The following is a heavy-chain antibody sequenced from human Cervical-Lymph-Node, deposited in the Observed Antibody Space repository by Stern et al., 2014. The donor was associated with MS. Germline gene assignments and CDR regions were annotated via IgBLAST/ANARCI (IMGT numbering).Heavy chain of an antibody. V-gene: IGHV3-33*01. CDR3: VRDRDTSAYYWGYDAVDI. D-gene: IGHD3-22*01. CDR1: GFIFTSPG. J-gene: IGHJ3*02. CDR2: VWSDATNK. Sequence: VHLVESGGGVVQPGRSLRLSCAASGFIFTSPGITWVRQAHGKWLEWVAVVWSDATNKYYADSLKGRFTISRDSLQNTVHLQMHSLKAKDTAGDCSVRDRDTSAYYWGYDAVDIWGQGTRVTVSS.